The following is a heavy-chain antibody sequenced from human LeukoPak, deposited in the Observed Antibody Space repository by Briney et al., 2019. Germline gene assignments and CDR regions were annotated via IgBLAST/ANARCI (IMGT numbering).Heavy chain of an antibody. CDR1: GFTVSGNY. D-gene: IGHD3-10*01. J-gene: IGHJ4*02. CDR3: ARSKVRGVISGSFDY. Sequence: GGSLRLSCAVSGFTVSGNYMSWVRQAPGKGLEWVSVIYSGGSTYYADSVKGRFTISRDNSKNTLYLQMNSLRAEDTAVYYCARSKVRGVISGSFDYWGEGTLVTVSS. CDR2: IYSGGST. V-gene: IGHV3-66*01.